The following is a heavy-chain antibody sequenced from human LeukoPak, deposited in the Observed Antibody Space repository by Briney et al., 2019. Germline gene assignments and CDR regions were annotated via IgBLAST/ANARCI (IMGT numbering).Heavy chain of an antibody. Sequence: GGSLRLSCAASGFTFSSYAMSWVRQAPGKGLEWVAAISGSGGSTYYADSVKGRITIARENTTNTLYLQTISLRAEATAVYYCAKILVTYNCFDHWGQGTLVTVSS. J-gene: IGHJ5*02. CDR1: GFTFSSYA. V-gene: IGHV3-23*01. D-gene: IGHD5-18*01. CDR2: ISGSGGST. CDR3: AKILVTYNCFDH.